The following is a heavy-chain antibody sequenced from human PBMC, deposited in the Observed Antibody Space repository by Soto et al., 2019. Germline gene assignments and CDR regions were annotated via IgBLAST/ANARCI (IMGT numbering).Heavy chain of an antibody. V-gene: IGHV1-2*02. CDR1: GYTFTEFY. J-gene: IGHJ6*02. D-gene: IGHD3-16*01. Sequence: QVQLVQSGPEMKKPGASVKVSCKTSGYTFTEFYIHWMRQVPGRGLEWMGWINARNDGTKFAEKFKAALTMTPYPSISTSYMELGSLTFDDTAVYYCARRLGGGGDYFYGMDVWGQGTAVTVSS. CDR2: INARNDGT. CDR3: ARRLGGGGDYFYGMDV.